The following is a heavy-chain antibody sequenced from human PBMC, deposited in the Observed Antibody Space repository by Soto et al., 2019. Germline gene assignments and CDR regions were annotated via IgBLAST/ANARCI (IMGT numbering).Heavy chain of an antibody. J-gene: IGHJ4*02. CDR1: GFTFSSYA. Sequence: GGSLRLSCAASGFTFSSYAMSWVRQAPGKGLERVSAISGSGGSTYYADYVKGRFTISRDNSKNTLYLQMNSLRAEDTAVYYCARARLSSFDYWGQGTLVTVSS. D-gene: IGHD3-16*02. CDR2: ISGSGGST. CDR3: ARARLSSFDY. V-gene: IGHV3-23*01.